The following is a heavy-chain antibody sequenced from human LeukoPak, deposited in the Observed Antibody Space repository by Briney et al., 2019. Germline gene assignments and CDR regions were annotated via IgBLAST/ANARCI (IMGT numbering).Heavy chain of an antibody. CDR3: ARDILVMGATHYFDY. D-gene: IGHD1-26*01. V-gene: IGHV4-59*01. Sequence: SETLSLTCTVSGGSITTYYWSWIRQPPGKGLEWIGQIHSSGSANYNPSLKSRVAMSLDASKNQFSLKVSSVTAADTAIYYCARDILVMGATHYFDYWGQGSLVTVSS. CDR1: GGSITTYY. J-gene: IGHJ4*02. CDR2: IHSSGSA.